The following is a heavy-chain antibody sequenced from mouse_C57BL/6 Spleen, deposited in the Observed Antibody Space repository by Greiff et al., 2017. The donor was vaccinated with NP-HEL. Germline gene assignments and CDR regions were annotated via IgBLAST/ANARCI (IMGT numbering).Heavy chain of an antibody. Sequence: EVKLMESGGGLVQPGGSLKLSCAASGFTFSDYYMYWVRQTPEKRLEWVAYISNGGGSTYYPDTVKGRFNISSDNAKNTLYLQMSRLKSEDTAMYYCARGWLPTTEGYYYAMDYWGQGTSVTVSS. J-gene: IGHJ4*01. D-gene: IGHD2-2*01. V-gene: IGHV5-12*01. CDR1: GFTFSDYY. CDR3: ARGWLPTTEGYYYAMDY. CDR2: ISNGGGST.